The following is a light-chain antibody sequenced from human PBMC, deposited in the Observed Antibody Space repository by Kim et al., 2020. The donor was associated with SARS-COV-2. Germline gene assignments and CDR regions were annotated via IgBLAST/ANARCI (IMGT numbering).Light chain of an antibody. J-gene: IGKJ1*01. Sequence: DIQMAQSPSSLSASVGDRVTITCRASQGISHSLAWYRQKLGKVPMLLIYGASTLQSGVPSRFSGSGSGTDFTLTISSLQPEDAATYYCQKYDSAPWTFGQGTKVDIK. CDR3: QKYDSAPWT. CDR2: GAS. V-gene: IGKV1-27*01. CDR1: QGISHS.